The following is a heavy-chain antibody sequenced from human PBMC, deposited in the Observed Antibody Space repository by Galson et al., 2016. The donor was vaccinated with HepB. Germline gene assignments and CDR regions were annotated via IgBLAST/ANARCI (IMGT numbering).Heavy chain of an antibody. CDR3: ARVREQQLLDAFDI. V-gene: IGHV3-21*01. CDR2: ISSGSSYI. CDR1: GFTFNGYN. D-gene: IGHD6-13*01. J-gene: IGHJ3*02. Sequence: SLRLSCAGSGFTFNGYNMNRVRQAPGKGPEWVSSISSGSSYIYYADSVKGRFTISRDNFKNSLYLQMNSLRAEDTALYYCARVREQQLLDAFDIWGQGTMVTVSS.